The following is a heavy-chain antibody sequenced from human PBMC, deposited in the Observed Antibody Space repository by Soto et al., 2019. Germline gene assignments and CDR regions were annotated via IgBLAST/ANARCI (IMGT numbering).Heavy chain of an antibody. CDR1: GYTFTGYF. V-gene: IGHV1-2*02. J-gene: IGHJ5*02. Sequence: QVQLAQSGPEVKKPGASVKVSCKAFGYTFTGYFMHWVRQAPGQGLEWLGWINPNSGATKYAQKFQGRVTPTRDTSINTAYMEMSMLRSDDTAVYYCARGGGTILAPLPWGQGTLVTVSS. CDR3: ARGGGTILAPLP. CDR2: INPNSGAT. D-gene: IGHD3-3*01.